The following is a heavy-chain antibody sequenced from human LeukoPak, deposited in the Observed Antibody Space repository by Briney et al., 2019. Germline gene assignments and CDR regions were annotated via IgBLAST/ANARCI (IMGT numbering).Heavy chain of an antibody. Sequence: SETLSLTCAVSGGSISSTYWWTWVRQPPGKGLEWIGEIYHSGSTNYNPSLKSRVTISLDKSKNQFSLNLSSVTAADTAVYYCARDVGARLPGYWGQGTLVTVSS. J-gene: IGHJ4*02. CDR1: GGSISSTYW. CDR3: ARDVGARLPGY. D-gene: IGHD6-6*01. V-gene: IGHV4-4*02. CDR2: IYHSGST.